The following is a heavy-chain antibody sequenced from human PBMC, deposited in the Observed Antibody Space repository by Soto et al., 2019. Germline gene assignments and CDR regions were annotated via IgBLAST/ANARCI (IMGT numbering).Heavy chain of an antibody. D-gene: IGHD4-17*01. J-gene: IGHJ4*02. CDR2: IYYSGST. Sequence: PSETLSLTCTVSGGSISSSSYYWGWIRQPPGKGLEWIGSIYYSGSTYYNPSLKSRVTISVDTSKNQFSLKLSSVTAADTAVYYCARLSTVTTCFDYWGQGTLVTVSS. CDR1: GGSISSSSYY. V-gene: IGHV4-39*01. CDR3: ARLSTVTTCFDY.